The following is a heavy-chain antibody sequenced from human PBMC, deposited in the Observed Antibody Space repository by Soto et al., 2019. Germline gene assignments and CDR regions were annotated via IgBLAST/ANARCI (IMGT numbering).Heavy chain of an antibody. CDR3: TRENAAAASPTLDY. CDR2: ISVSNGYT. D-gene: IGHD6-13*01. CDR1: GYPFTTYG. V-gene: IGHV1-18*01. J-gene: IGHJ4*01. Sequence: ASVKVSCKASGYPFTTYGINWVRQAPGQGLEWMGWISVSNGYTNYAQNLQGRVTMTADTSTNVAYMELRSLRSDDTAFYYCTRENAAAASPTLDYWGHGTLVTVSS.